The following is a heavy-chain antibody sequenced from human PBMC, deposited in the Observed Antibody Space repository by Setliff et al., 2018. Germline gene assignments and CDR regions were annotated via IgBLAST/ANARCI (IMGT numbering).Heavy chain of an antibody. Sequence: GGSLRLSCAASGFTFSTYRRHWVRQAPGKGLEWVAVIWDDGVKKYHADSVKVRFTISRDNSKNTLYLQMNSLRPEDTAVYYCARTGSGSGCYAGLESWGQGTPVTVSS. V-gene: IGHV3-33*08. CDR1: GFTFSTYR. J-gene: IGHJ4*02. CDR3: ARTGSGSGCYAGLES. CDR2: IWDDGVKK. D-gene: IGHD2-15*01.